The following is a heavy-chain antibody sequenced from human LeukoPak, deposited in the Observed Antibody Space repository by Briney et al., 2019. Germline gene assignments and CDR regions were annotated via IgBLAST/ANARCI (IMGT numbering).Heavy chain of an antibody. CDR2: IYPGDSDT. J-gene: IGHJ4*02. D-gene: IGHD5-18*01. CDR3: ARMIYSYGSDFDY. CDR1: GYSFTNYW. V-gene: IGHV5-51*01. Sequence: GESLKISCKGSGYSFTNYWIARVRQMPGKGLEWMGIIYPGDSDTRYSPSFQGQVTISADKSISTAYLQWSSLKASDTAMYYCARMIYSYGSDFDYWGQGTLVTVSS.